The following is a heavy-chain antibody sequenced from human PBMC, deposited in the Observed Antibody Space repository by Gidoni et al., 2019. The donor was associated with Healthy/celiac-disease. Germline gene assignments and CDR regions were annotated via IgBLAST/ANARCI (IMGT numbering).Heavy chain of an antibody. CDR2: ISGSGGST. V-gene: IGHV3-23*01. CDR1: GFTFSSYA. CDR3: AKYAFFYYDSSGDTLCWYGMEV. D-gene: IGHD3-22*01. J-gene: IGHJ6*02. Sequence: EVQLLESGGGLVQPGGSLRRSCEASGFTFSSYAMSWARQAPGKGLEWVSAISGSGGSTYYADSVKGRFTISRDNSKNTLYLQMNSLRAEDTAVYYCAKYAFFYYDSSGDTLCWYGMEVWGQGTTVTVSS.